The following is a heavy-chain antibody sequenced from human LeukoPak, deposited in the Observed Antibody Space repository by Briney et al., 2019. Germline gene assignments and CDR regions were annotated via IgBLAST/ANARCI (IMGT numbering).Heavy chain of an antibody. J-gene: IGHJ4*02. CDR2: ISSSGNTI. D-gene: IGHD3-22*01. CDR1: GFTFSSYW. V-gene: IGHV3-48*04. Sequence: GGSLRLSCAASGFTFSSYWMSWVRQAPGKGLEWVSYISSSGNTIYYADSVKGRFTISRDNAKNSLYLQMNSLRAEDTAVYYCARDQYYYDSSAPPLYWGQGTLVTVSS. CDR3: ARDQYYYDSSAPPLY.